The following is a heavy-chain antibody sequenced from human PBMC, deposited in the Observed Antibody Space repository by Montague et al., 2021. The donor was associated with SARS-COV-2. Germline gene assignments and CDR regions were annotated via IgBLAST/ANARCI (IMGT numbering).Heavy chain of an antibody. CDR1: GGSIISSSYY. Sequence: SETLSLTCTVSGGSIISSSYYWGWIRQPPGKGLEWIGSIYYSGSTYYNPSLKSRVTISVDTSKNQFSLKLSSVTAADTAVYYCARGGRQQLVRLSGMDVWGQGSQVTVSS. V-gene: IGHV4-39*07. J-gene: IGHJ6*02. CDR3: ARGGRQQLVRLSGMDV. D-gene: IGHD6-13*01. CDR2: IYYSGST.